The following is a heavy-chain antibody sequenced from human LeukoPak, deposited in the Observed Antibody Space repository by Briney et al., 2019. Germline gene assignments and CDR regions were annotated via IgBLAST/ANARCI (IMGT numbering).Heavy chain of an antibody. CDR2: TTGGGGST. V-gene: IGHV3-23*01. CDR3: AKDPIFGESQIIYYFDY. D-gene: IGHD3-10*02. Sequence: SRTLAWAPAGGTFSTNSISCVRPAPGGLRGWVSSTTGGGGSTNYAESVRGRFTMSRDNSKNTMYLQMNSLRADDTAVYYCAKDPIFGESQIIYYFDYWGQESLVTVSS. CDR1: GGTFSTNS. J-gene: IGHJ4*02.